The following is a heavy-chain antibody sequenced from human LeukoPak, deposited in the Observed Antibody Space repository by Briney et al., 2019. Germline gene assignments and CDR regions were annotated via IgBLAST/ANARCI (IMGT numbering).Heavy chain of an antibody. CDR3: ASHHLGIWRPTVVTPLQH. D-gene: IGHD4-23*01. CDR2: INTNTGNP. CDR1: GYTFTSYA. V-gene: IGHV7-4-1*02. J-gene: IGHJ1*01. Sequence: ASVKVSCKASGYTFTSYAMNWVRQAPGQGLEWMGWINTNTGNPTYAQGFTGRFVFSLDTSVSTAYLQISSLKAEDTAVYYCASHHLGIWRPTVVTPLQHWGQGTLVTVSS.